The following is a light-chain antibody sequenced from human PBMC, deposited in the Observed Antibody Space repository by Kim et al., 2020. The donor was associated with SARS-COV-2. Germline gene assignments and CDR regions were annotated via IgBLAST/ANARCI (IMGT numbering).Light chain of an antibody. CDR1: QTVSSY. Sequence: SPGERATLPCRASQTVSSYLAWYQQKPGQAPRLLIDDASNRATGIPARFSGSGSGTDFTLTISSLEPEDFAVYYCQQRSNWPPRYTFGQGTKLEI. CDR2: DAS. V-gene: IGKV3-11*01. J-gene: IGKJ2*01. CDR3: QQRSNWPPRYT.